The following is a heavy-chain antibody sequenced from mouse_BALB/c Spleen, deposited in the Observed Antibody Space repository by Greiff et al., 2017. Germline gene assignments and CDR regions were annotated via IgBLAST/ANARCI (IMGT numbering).Heavy chain of an antibody. Sequence: DVMLVESGGGLVKPGGSLKLSCAASGFAFSSYDMSWVRQTPEKRLEWVAYISSGGGSTYYPDTVKGRFTISRDNAKNTLYLQMSSLKSEDTAMYYCARPSYRNYFAYWGQGTLVTVSA. V-gene: IGHV5-12-1*01. CDR2: ISSGGGST. CDR1: GFAFSSYD. D-gene: IGHD2-1*01. J-gene: IGHJ3*01. CDR3: ARPSYRNYFAY.